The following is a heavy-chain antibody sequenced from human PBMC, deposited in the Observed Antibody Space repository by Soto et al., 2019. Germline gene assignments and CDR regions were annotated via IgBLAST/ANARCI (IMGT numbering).Heavy chain of an antibody. CDR1: GFTVSINY. CDR3: ARYPGYSYGGYYFDY. J-gene: IGHJ4*02. CDR2: IYSGGIT. V-gene: IGHV3-53*01. Sequence: GGSLILSCAASGFTVSINYMSWVRQAPGKGLEWVSVIYSGGITYYADSVKGRFTISRDNSKNTLYLQMNSLRAEDTAVYYCARYPGYSYGGYYFDYWGQGTLVTVSS. D-gene: IGHD5-18*01.